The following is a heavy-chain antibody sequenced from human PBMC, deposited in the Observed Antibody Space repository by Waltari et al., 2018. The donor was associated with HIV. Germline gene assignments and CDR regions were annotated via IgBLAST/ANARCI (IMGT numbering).Heavy chain of an antibody. V-gene: IGHV3-30*02. CDR3: AKELRSGYSYYYYGMDV. CDR1: GFSFSISG. Sequence: ASGFSFSISGMHWVRQAPGKGLEWVTFIRYDGNTKYYADSVKGRFTISRDNSKNTLYLQMSSLRAEDTAVYYCAKELRSGYSYYYYGMDVWGQGTTVTVSS. CDR2: IRYDGNTK. J-gene: IGHJ6*02. D-gene: IGHD2-15*01.